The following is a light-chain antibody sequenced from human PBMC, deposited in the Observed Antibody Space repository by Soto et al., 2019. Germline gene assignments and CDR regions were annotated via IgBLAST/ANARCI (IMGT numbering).Light chain of an antibody. CDR1: QAISNW. J-gene: IGKJ1*01. Sequence: DIPMTQSPSSLSASVGDRVTITCRASQAISNWLAWYQQKPGKLPELLIHAASTLQSGVPSRLSGSGYGTDFTLTISSLQPEDVATYYCQKYDRVPGTFGQGTRVEIK. V-gene: IGKV1-27*01. CDR3: QKYDRVPGT. CDR2: AAS.